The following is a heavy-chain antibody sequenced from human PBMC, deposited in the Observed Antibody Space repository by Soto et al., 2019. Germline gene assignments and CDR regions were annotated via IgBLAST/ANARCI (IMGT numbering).Heavy chain of an antibody. CDR2: IIPIFGTA. D-gene: IGHD3-22*01. V-gene: IGHV1-69*12. Sequence: QVQLVQSGAEVKKPGSSVKVSCKASGGTFSSYAISWVRQAPGQGLEWMGGIIPIFGTANYAQKFQGRVTITADESTSTAYMELSSLRSEDTAVYYCARDSAYYYDSSGNWYFDLWGRGTLVTVSS. J-gene: IGHJ2*01. CDR3: ARDSAYYYDSSGNWYFDL. CDR1: GGTFSSYA.